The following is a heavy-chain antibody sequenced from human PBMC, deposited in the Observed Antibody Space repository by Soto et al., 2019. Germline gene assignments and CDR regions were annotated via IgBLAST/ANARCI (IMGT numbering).Heavy chain of an antibody. V-gene: IGHV4-31*03. J-gene: IGHJ4*02. CDR2: IYHSGNT. CDR3: ARARFQVLYGKPYFDS. Sequence: SETLSLTCTVSGGSITTGGSYWSWIRQHPGKGLEWIGNIYHSGNTYYNPSLKSRLTISVDTSKNHFSLMVDSVTAADTAVYYCARARFQVLYGKPYFDSWGQGTLVTSPQ. D-gene: IGHD2-2*02. CDR1: GGSITTGGSY.